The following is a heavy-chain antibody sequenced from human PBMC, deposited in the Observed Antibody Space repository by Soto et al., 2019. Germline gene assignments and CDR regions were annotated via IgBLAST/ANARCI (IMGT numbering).Heavy chain of an antibody. Sequence: SVKVSCKASGGTFSSYAISWVRQAPGQGLEWMGGIIPIFGTANYAQKFQGRVTITADESTSTAYMELSSLRSEDTAVYYCARAYSSGWYEDGYFDYWGQGTLVTVSS. V-gene: IGHV1-69*13. CDR3: ARAYSSGWYEDGYFDY. J-gene: IGHJ4*02. D-gene: IGHD6-19*01. CDR1: GGTFSSYA. CDR2: IIPIFGTA.